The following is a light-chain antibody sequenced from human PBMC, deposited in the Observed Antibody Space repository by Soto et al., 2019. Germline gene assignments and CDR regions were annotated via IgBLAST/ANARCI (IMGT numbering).Light chain of an antibody. CDR2: VNSDGSH. V-gene: IGLV4-69*01. Sequence: QPVLTQSPSASASLGASVKLTCTLSSGHSNYAIAWHQQQPEKGPRYLMKVNSDGSHRKGDGIPDRFSGSSSGAQRYLTISSLQSEDEADYYCQTWGTGIRVFGTGTKFTVL. J-gene: IGLJ1*01. CDR3: QTWGTGIRV. CDR1: SGHSNYA.